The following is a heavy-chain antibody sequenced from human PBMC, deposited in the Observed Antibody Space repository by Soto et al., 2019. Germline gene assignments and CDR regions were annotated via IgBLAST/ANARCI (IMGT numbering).Heavy chain of an antibody. CDR2: IFPGDSET. CDR3: ARHRFSGYDPHNYAADV. V-gene: IGHV5-51*01. J-gene: IGHJ6*02. D-gene: IGHD5-12*01. Sequence: PGESLKISCKAYGYIFAHYWIGWVRQTPGKGLEWMGIIFPGDSETRYSPSFHGQVTISVDKSDNTAYLQWSSLKASDSGVYYCARHRFSGYDPHNYAADVWGQGTTVPVSS. CDR1: GYIFAHYW.